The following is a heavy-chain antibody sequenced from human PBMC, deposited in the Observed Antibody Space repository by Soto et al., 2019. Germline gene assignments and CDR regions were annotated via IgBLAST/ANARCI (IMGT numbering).Heavy chain of an antibody. CDR2: INSDGSST. CDR3: ARDRVVGYSSSWYSTNWFDP. D-gene: IGHD6-13*01. J-gene: IGHJ5*02. V-gene: IGHV3-74*01. CDR1: GFTFSSYW. Sequence: GGSLRLSCAASGFTFSSYWMHWVRQAPGKGLVWVSRINSDGSSTSYADSVKGRFTISRDNAKNTLYLQMNSLRAEDTAVYYCARDRVVGYSSSWYSTNWFDPWGQGTLVTV.